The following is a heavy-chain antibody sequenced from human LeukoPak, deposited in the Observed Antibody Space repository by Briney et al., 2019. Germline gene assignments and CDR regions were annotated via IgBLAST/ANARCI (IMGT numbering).Heavy chain of an antibody. V-gene: IGHV3-30*02. J-gene: IGHJ4*02. CDR3: GKHDSSSYY. CDR2: LRSDGTDH. Sequence: GGSLRLSCAASGFIFSTYGMHWVRQAPGKGLEWVAFLRSDGTDHHYADSVQGRFTISRDNSKSTLFPQMNSLRAEDTAVYYCGKHDSSSYYWGQGTLVTVSS. CDR1: GFIFSTYG. D-gene: IGHD3-22*01.